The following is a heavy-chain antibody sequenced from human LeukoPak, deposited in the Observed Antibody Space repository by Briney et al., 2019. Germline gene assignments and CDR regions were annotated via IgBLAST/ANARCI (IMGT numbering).Heavy chain of an antibody. J-gene: IGHJ4*02. Sequence: SGPALMKPTQTLALTCTFSGLSLTTTGVGVGWIRQPPGKALEWLAFIFWNDDKTYRPSLKSRLTITEDTSRNQVVLIMTNMDPVDTATYYCAHRARAEVGLYYFDYWGQGTLVTVSS. CDR3: AHRARAEVGLYYFDY. D-gene: IGHD3-10*01. CDR2: IFWNDDK. V-gene: IGHV2-5*01. CDR1: GLSLTTTGVG.